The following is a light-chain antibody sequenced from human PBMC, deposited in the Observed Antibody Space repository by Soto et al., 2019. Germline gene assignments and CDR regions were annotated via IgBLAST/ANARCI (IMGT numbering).Light chain of an antibody. V-gene: IGKV1-39*01. Sequence: DIQMTQSLSSLSASVGDRVTITCRASQSIGRHLNWYQQTPGRAPSLLIYGASSLQSGVPARFSASGFGTDFTLTISSLQPEDVATYYCQQTHYAPWTFGLGPRWRS. CDR3: QQTHYAPWT. J-gene: IGKJ1*01. CDR1: QSIGRH. CDR2: GAS.